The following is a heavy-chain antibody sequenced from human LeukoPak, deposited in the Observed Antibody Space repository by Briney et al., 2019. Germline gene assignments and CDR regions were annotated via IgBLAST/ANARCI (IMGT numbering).Heavy chain of an antibody. J-gene: IGHJ3*02. CDR3: AREGSYDAFDI. D-gene: IGHD1-26*01. V-gene: IGHV3-74*01. CDR2: INSDGSST. Sequence: WVSRINSDGSSTSYADSVKGRFTISRDNAKNTLYLQMNSLRAEDTAVYYCAREGSYDAFDIWGQGTMVTVSS.